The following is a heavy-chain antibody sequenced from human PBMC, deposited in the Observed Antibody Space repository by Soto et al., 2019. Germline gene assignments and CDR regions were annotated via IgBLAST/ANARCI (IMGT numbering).Heavy chain of an antibody. Sequence: SETLSRTCTVSGDSIRSINNYWGWIRQPPGKGLEWIGNSYYDGSTFYNPSLKSRVAMSIDTSKNQLSLNLTSVTATDTAVYYCATVVIPGTRHTDFDS. D-gene: IGHD4-4*01. CDR2: SYYDGST. V-gene: IGHV4-39*01. J-gene: IGHJ5*01. CDR3: ATVVIPGTRHTDFDS. CDR1: GDSIRSINNY.